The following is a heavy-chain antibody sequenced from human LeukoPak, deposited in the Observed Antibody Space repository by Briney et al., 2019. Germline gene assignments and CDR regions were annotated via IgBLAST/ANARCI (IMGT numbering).Heavy chain of an antibody. V-gene: IGHV4-39*07. D-gene: IGHD3-9*01. Sequence: SETLSLTCTVSGGSISSSSYYWGWIRQPPGKGLEWIGSIYYSGSTYYNPSLKSRVTISVDTSKNQFSLKLSSVTAADTAVYYCARVLTGYYINYFDYWGQGTLVTVSS. CDR1: GGSISSSSYY. CDR2: IYYSGST. J-gene: IGHJ4*02. CDR3: ARVLTGYYINYFDY.